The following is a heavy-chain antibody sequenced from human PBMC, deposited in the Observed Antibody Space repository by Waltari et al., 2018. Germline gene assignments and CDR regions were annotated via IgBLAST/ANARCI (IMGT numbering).Heavy chain of an antibody. Sequence: QVQLVQSGAEVKKHGASVKVSCKASGYMFTTYGLTWVRQAPGQGLEWMGWISGYNGNTKYAQQFQGRVTMTIDTSTSTAYMELRSLRADDTAVYYCARGARMYFDNWGQGTLVTVSS. CDR1: GYMFTTYG. CDR3: ARGARMYFDN. V-gene: IGHV1-18*01. D-gene: IGHD2-15*01. CDR2: ISGYNGNT. J-gene: IGHJ4*02.